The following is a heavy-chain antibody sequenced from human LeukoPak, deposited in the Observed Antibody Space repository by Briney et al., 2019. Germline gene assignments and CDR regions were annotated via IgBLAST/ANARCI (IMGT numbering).Heavy chain of an antibody. V-gene: IGHV1-24*01. D-gene: IGHD3-3*01. Sequence: ASVKVSCKVSGYTLTELSMHWVRQAPGKGLEWMGGFDPEDGETIYAQKFQGRVTITTDESTSTAYMELSSLRSEDTAVYYCARDRPIFGVVHDAFDIWGQGTMVTVSS. CDR2: FDPEDGET. J-gene: IGHJ3*02. CDR1: GYTLTELS. CDR3: ARDRPIFGVVHDAFDI.